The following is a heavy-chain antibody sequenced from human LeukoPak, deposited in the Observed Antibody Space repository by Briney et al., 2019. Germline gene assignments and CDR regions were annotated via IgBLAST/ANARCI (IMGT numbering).Heavy chain of an antibody. J-gene: IGHJ4*02. CDR3: ARTIFGVVIIPYFDY. CDR1: AVTFSSNS. CDR2: ISSSSSYI. D-gene: IGHD3-3*01. V-gene: IGHV3-21*01. Sequence: GGALRHSCAPAAVTFSSNSMNWVRQAPRKGREWVSSISSSSSYIYYADSVKGRFTISRDNAKNSLYLQMNSLRAEDTAVYYCARTIFGVVIIPYFDYWGQGTLVTVSS.